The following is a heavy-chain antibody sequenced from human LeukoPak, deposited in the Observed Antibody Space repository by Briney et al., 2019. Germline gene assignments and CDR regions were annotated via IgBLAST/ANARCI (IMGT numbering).Heavy chain of an antibody. V-gene: IGHV4-39*01. CDR3: ARLRDGRWLLEY. Sequence: KTSETLSLTCTASGGSISSSGYCWGWIRQPPGKGLEWIASINYGGTTYYNPSLKSRVTISEDRSKNQFSLKLSSVTAADTAVYYCARLRDGRWLLEYWGQGTLVTVSS. CDR1: GGSISSSGYC. CDR2: INYGGTT. D-gene: IGHD5-24*01. J-gene: IGHJ4*02.